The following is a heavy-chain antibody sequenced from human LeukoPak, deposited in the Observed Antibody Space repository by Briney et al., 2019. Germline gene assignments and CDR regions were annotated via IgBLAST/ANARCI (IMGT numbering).Heavy chain of an antibody. CDR2: ISYDGSNK. V-gene: IGHV3-30-3*01. Sequence: GGSLRLSCAASGFTFSSYAMHWVRQAPGKGLEWVAVISYDGSNKYYADSVKGRFTISRDNSKNTLYLQMNSLRAEDTAVYYCARAYCGGDCYLPQPGDYWGQGTLVTVSS. J-gene: IGHJ4*02. CDR3: ARAYCGGDCYLPQPGDY. CDR1: GFTFSSYA. D-gene: IGHD2-21*02.